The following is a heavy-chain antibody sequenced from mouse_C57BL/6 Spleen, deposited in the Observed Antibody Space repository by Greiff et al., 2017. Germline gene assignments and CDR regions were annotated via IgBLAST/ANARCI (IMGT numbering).Heavy chain of an antibody. CDR3: ARRDYYGNFYFDY. Sequence: QVQLQQSGPELVKPGASVKLSCKASGYTFTSYDINWVKQRPGQGLEWIGWIYPRDGSTKYNEKFKGKATLTVDTSSSTAYMELHSLTSEDSAVYFCARRDYYGNFYFDYWGQGTTRTVSS. CDR2: IYPRDGST. J-gene: IGHJ2*01. D-gene: IGHD2-1*01. CDR1: GYTFTSYD. V-gene: IGHV1-85*01.